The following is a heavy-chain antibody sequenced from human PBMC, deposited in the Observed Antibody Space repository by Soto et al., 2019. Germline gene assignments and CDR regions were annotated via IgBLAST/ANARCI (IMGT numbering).Heavy chain of an antibody. J-gene: IGHJ4*02. CDR3: AKGPSSYSGYDPPNGH. Sequence: GGSLRLSCAASGFTFSSYGMHWVRQAPGKGLEWVAVISYDGSNKYYADSVKGRFTISRDNSKNTLYLQMNSLRAEDTAVYYCAKGPSSYSGYDPPNGHWGQGTLVTVS. D-gene: IGHD5-12*01. V-gene: IGHV3-30*18. CDR1: GFTFSSYG. CDR2: ISYDGSNK.